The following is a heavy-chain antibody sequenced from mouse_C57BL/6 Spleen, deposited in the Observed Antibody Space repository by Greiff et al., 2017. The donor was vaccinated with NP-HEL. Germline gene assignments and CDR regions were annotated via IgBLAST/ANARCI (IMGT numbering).Heavy chain of an antibody. CDR1: GYAFSSYW. D-gene: IGHD1-1*01. Sequence: SGAELVKPGASVKISCKASGYAFSSYWMNWVKQRPGKGLEWIGQIYPGDGDTNYNGKFKGKATLTADKSSSTAYMQLSSLTSEDSAVYFCARGLLRYGYFDVWGTGTTVTVSS. J-gene: IGHJ1*03. CDR2: IYPGDGDT. CDR3: ARGLLRYGYFDV. V-gene: IGHV1-80*01.